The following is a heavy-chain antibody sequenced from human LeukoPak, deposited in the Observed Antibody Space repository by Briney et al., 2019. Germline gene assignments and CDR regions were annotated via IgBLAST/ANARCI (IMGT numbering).Heavy chain of an antibody. CDR3: ARGGYYDSSGN. D-gene: IGHD3-22*01. CDR1: GYTFTGYY. V-gene: IGHV1-2*06. Sequence: RASVKVSCKASGYTFTGYYMHWVREAPGQGLEWMGRINLTSGGTNYAQKLQGRVTMTRDTSISTAYMELSRLRSDDTAVYYCARGGYYDSSGNWGQGTLVTVSS. J-gene: IGHJ4*02. CDR2: INLTSGGT.